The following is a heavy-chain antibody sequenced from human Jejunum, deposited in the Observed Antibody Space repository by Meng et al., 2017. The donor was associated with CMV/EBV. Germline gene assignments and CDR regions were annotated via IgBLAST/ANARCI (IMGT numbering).Heavy chain of an antibody. CDR3: ARGGIGYCSDRTCPFDY. CDR2: INTDTGDP. V-gene: IGHV7-4-1*02. J-gene: IGHJ4*02. Sequence: LTVYAMNWVRQAPGPGLEWMGWINTDTGDPTYARDFGGRFVFSLDRYANTAYLQINDLQTEDTAVYYCARGGIGYCSDRTCPFDYWGQGTLVTVSS. CDR1: LTVYA. D-gene: IGHD2-2*03.